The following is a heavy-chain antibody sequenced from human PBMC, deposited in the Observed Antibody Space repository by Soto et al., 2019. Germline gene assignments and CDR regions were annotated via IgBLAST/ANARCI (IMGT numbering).Heavy chain of an antibody. Sequence: QVQLVQSGAEVKKPGSSVKVSCKASGGTFSTYTINWVRQAPGQGLEWMGRIIPLLDVTHNAQRFQGRVTITADKSTSTVYMELTSLTSQDTAVYYCARDSGTVGYDDSWGQGTLVTVSS. CDR1: GGTFSTYT. J-gene: IGHJ4*02. CDR3: ARDSGTVGYDDS. CDR2: IIPLLDVT. V-gene: IGHV1-69*08. D-gene: IGHD3-10*01.